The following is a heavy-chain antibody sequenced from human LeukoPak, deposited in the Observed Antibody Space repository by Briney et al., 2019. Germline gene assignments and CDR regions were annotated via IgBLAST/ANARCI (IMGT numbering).Heavy chain of an antibody. CDR2: ISSSGSTI. D-gene: IGHD2-15*01. J-gene: IGHJ6*03. CDR3: ARGGGSIRHSYYYYVDV. Sequence: GGSLRLSCAASGFTVSSNYMSWVRQAPGKGLEWVSYISSSGSTIYHADSVKGRFTISRDNAKNSLYLQMNSLRDEDTALYYCARGGGSIRHSYYYYVDVWGKGTTVTVSS. V-gene: IGHV3-11*01. CDR1: GFTVSSNY.